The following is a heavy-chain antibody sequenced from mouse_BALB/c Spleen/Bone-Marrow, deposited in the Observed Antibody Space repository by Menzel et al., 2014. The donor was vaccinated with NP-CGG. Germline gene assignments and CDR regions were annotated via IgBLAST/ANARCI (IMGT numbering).Heavy chain of an antibody. CDR1: GFDFSTYW. J-gene: IGHJ3*01. Sequence: VQLQQSGGGLVQPGGSLKLSCAASGFDFSTYWMSWVRQAPGKGLEWIGEINPDSSTINYTPSLKDKFIISRDNAKNTLYLQMSKVRSEDTALYYCARLHYYGYVAYWGQGTLVTVSA. CDR2: INPDSSTI. D-gene: IGHD1-2*01. CDR3: ARLHYYGYVAY. V-gene: IGHV4-1*02.